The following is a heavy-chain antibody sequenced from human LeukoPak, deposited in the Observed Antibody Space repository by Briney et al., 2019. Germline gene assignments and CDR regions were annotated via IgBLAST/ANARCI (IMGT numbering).Heavy chain of an antibody. CDR1: GGSISSYY. CDR3: ARVMAICSGPYYYYYMDV. CDR2: IYTSGST. V-gene: IGHV4-4*07. D-gene: IGHD2-15*01. J-gene: IGHJ6*03. Sequence: PSETLSLTCTVSGGSISSYYWSWIRQPAGKGLEWIGRIYTSGSTNYNPSLKSRVTMSVDTSKNQFSLKLSSVTAADTAVYYCARVMAICSGPYYYYYMDVWGKGTTVTVSS.